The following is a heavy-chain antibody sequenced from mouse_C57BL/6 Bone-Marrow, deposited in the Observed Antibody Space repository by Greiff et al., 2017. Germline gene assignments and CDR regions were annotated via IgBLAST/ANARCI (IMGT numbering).Heavy chain of an antibody. CDR2: IHPNSGST. Sequence: QVQLKQPGAELVKPGASVKLSCKASGYTFTSYWMHWVKQRPGQGLEWIGMIHPNSGSTNYNEKFKSKATLAVDKSSSTAYMQRSSLTSEDSAVYYCARPWYFDVWGTGTTVTVSS. J-gene: IGHJ1*03. CDR3: ARPWYFDV. V-gene: IGHV1-64*01. CDR1: GYTFTSYW.